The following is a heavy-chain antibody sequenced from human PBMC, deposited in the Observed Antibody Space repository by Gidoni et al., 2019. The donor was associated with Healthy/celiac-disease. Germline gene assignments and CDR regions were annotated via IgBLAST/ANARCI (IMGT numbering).Heavy chain of an antibody. V-gene: IGHV2-26*01. J-gene: IGHJ6*02. D-gene: IGHD1-26*01. CDR2: IFSNDEK. Sequence: QVTLKESGPVLVKPTETLTLTCTVSGFSLSNARMGVSWIRQPPGKALEWLAHIFSNDEKSYSTSLKSRLTISKDTSKSQVVLTMTNMDPVDTATYYCARIQVGATLVNYYYGMDVWGQGTTVTVSS. CDR3: ARIQVGATLVNYYYGMDV. CDR1: GFSLSNARMG.